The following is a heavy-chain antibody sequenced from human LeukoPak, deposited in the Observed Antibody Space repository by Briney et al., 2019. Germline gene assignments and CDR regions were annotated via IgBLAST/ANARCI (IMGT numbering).Heavy chain of an antibody. CDR2: INHSGST. Sequence: SETLSLTCAVYGGSFSGYYWSWIRQPPGKGLEWIGEINHSGSTNYNPSLKSRVTISVDTSKNQFSLKLSSVTAADTAVYYCARSLTYYYDSSPSRFDPWGQGTLVTVSS. D-gene: IGHD3-22*01. CDR1: GGSFSGYY. J-gene: IGHJ5*02. CDR3: ARSLTYYYDSSPSRFDP. V-gene: IGHV4-34*01.